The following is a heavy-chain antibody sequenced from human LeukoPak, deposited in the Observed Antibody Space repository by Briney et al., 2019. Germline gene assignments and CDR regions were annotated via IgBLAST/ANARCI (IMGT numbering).Heavy chain of an antibody. CDR2: IWYDGSNK. V-gene: IGHV3-33*01. Sequence: GGSLRLSCAASGFTFSSYGMHWVRQAPGKGLEWVAVIWYDGSNKYYADSVKGRFTISRDNSKNTLYLQMNSLRAEDTAVYYCARALWYSSGWYYWGQGTLVTVSS. J-gene: IGHJ4*02. D-gene: IGHD6-19*01. CDR3: ARALWYSSGWYY. CDR1: GFTFSSYG.